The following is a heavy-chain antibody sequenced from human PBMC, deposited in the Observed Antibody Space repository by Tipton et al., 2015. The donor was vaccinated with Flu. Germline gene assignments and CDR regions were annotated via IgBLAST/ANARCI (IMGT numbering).Heavy chain of an antibody. CDR2: INHSGST. D-gene: IGHD2-21*02. Sequence: LRLSCAVYGGSFSGYYWSWIRQPPGKGLEWIGEINHSGSTNYNPSLKSRVTISGDTAKNQFALKLSSVTAADTAVYYCGTHCVGVCSHAFDIWGQGTMVTVSS. V-gene: IGHV4-34*01. CDR3: GTHCVGVCSHAFDI. CDR1: GGSFSGYY. J-gene: IGHJ3*02.